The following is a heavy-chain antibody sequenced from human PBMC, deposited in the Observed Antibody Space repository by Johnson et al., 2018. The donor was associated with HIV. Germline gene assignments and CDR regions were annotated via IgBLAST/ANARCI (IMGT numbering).Heavy chain of an antibody. CDR2: IYSGGST. D-gene: IGHD4-17*01. CDR3: ARGSGVLTGGDSDAFDI. CDR1: GFTVSSNY. J-gene: IGHJ3*02. V-gene: IGHV3-53*01. Sequence: VQLVASGGGLIQPGGSLRLSCAASGFTVSSNYMSWVRQAPGKGLEWVSVIYSGGSTYYADSVKGRFTISRDNSKNTLYLQMNSLRAEDTAVYYCARGSGVLTGGDSDAFDIWGQGTMVTVSS.